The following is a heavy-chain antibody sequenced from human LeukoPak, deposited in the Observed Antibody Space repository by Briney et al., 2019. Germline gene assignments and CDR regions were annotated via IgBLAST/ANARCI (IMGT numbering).Heavy chain of an antibody. CDR3: ARRGIAVAWGFDP. J-gene: IGHJ5*02. CDR1: GGSISSSNW. Sequence: PSGTLSLTCAVSGGSISSSNWWSWVRQPPGKGLEWIGEIYHSGSTNYNPSLKSRVTISVDKSKNQFSLKLSSVTAADTAVYYCARRGIAVAWGFDPWGQGTLVTVSS. CDR2: IYHSGST. D-gene: IGHD6-19*01. V-gene: IGHV4-4*02.